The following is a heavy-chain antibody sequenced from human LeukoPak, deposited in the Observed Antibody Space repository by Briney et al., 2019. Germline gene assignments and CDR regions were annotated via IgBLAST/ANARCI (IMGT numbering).Heavy chain of an antibody. D-gene: IGHD2/OR15-2a*01. J-gene: IGHJ4*02. V-gene: IGHV4-31*03. Sequence: SQTLSLTCTVSGGSISSGGYYWSWIRQHPGTGLEWIGYIYYSGSTYYNPSLKSRVTISVDTSKNQFSLKLSSVTAAHTAVYYCARGLWDSTGFDYWGQGTLVTVSS. CDR3: ARGLWDSTGFDY. CDR1: GGSISSGGYY. CDR2: IYYSGST.